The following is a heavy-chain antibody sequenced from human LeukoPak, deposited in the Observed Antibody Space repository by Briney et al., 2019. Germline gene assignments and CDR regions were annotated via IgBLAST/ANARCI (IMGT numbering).Heavy chain of an antibody. V-gene: IGHV4-59*12. Sequence: PSETLSLTCTVSGGSISSYYWSWVRQPPGKGLEWIGFVYYTGSTNYSPSLKSRVTISVDTSKNQFSLKLSSVTAADTAVYYCARDWSVYGAFDYWGQGTLVTVSS. J-gene: IGHJ4*02. D-gene: IGHD3-16*02. CDR2: VYYTGST. CDR1: GGSISSYY. CDR3: ARDWSVYGAFDY.